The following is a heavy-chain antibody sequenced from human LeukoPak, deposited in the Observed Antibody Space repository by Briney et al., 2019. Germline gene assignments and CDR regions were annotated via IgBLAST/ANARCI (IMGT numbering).Heavy chain of an antibody. Sequence: QSGGSLRLSCAASGFTFSSYEMNWVRQAPGKGLEWVSYISSGGGTIYYADSVKGRFTISRDNAKNSLYLQMNSLRAEDTAVYYCARWGAFDYWGQGTLVTVSS. CDR3: ARWGAFDY. D-gene: IGHD3-16*01. V-gene: IGHV3-48*03. CDR2: ISSGGGTI. J-gene: IGHJ4*02. CDR1: GFTFSSYE.